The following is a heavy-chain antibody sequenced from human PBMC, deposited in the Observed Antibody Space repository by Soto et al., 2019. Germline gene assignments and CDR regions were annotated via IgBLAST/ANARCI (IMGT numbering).Heavy chain of an antibody. V-gene: IGHV3-72*01. J-gene: IGHJ4*02. CDR2: IRNKANSYTT. CDR3: TRAGILTTPYYFDY. D-gene: IGHD2-21*01. CDR1: GFTFSDSA. Sequence: PGGSLRLSCAASGFTFSDSAMHWVRQASGKGLEWVGRIRNKANSYTTEYAASVKGRFTISRDDSRNSLYLQMNSLKTEDTAMYYCTRAGILTTPYYFDYWGQGTLVTVSS.